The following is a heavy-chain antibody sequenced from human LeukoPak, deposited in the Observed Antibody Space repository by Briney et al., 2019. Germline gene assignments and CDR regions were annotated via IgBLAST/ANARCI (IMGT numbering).Heavy chain of an antibody. Sequence: ASVKVSCKASGYTFTSYYMRWVRQAPGQGLEWMGIINPSGGSTSYAQKFQGRVTMTTDTSTSTAYMELRSLRSDDTAVYYCARGFPPRRNYDSSGYYSYYFDHWGQGTLVTVSS. D-gene: IGHD3-22*01. CDR2: INPSGGST. CDR3: ARGFPPRRNYDSSGYYSYYFDH. V-gene: IGHV1-46*01. CDR1: GYTFTSYY. J-gene: IGHJ4*02.